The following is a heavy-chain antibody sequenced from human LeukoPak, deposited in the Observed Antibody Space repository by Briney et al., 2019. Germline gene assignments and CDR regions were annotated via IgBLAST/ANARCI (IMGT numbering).Heavy chain of an antibody. CDR1: GYSISSGHF. CDR2: IYGSGTT. J-gene: IGHJ4*02. Sequence: SETLSLTCTVSGYSISSGHFWSWIRQPPGKGLEWIGSIYGSGTTYYDPPLRSRLSISADTSKNYFSLELSSVTAADTAVYYCASVGGGSPYWGQGTLVTVSS. CDR3: ASVGGGSPY. D-gene: IGHD3-16*01. V-gene: IGHV4-38-2*02.